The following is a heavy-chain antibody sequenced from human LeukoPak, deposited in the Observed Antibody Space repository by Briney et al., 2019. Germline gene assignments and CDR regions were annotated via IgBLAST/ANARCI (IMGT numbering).Heavy chain of an antibody. J-gene: IGHJ4*02. CDR2: IKSRTDGGTT. V-gene: IGHV3-15*07. D-gene: IGHD3-9*01. CDR3: ATGRSDILTGFSN. Sequence: GGSLRLSCAASGFTFRSYAMNWVRQAPGKGLEWVGRIKSRTDGGTTDYAAPVKVRFIISRDDPKNTLYLQMNSLKVEDTAVYFCATGRSDILTGFSNWGQGTLVTVSS. CDR1: GFTFRSYA.